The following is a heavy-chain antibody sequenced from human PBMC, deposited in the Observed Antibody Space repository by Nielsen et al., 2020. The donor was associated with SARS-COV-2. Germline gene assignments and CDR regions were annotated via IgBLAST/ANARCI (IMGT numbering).Heavy chain of an antibody. V-gene: IGHV3-7*01. CDR3: ARDWSRAFDV. Sequence: GESLKISCAASGFTFSNFAMSRVRQVPGKGLEWVADIKPDGSEKFYVDSVKGRFTISRDNAKNSMSLQMNSLRVEDTAVYYCARDWSRAFDVWGQGTMVTVSS. CDR2: IKPDGSEK. CDR1: GFTFSNFA. J-gene: IGHJ3*01.